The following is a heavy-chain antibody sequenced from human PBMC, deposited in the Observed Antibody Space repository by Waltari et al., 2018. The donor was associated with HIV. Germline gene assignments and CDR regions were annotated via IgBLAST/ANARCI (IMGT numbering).Heavy chain of an antibody. J-gene: IGHJ6*02. Sequence: QVQLVESGGGVVQPGRSLRLSCGASGFIFNTYGMHWVRQAPGKGLEWVESIWYDGNKRYYADSVKGRFTISRDNSKNMVYLQMNNLRVEDTAMYYCARAHCSTTSCYYYGMDVWGQGTTVNVSS. V-gene: IGHV3-33*01. CDR1: GFIFNTYG. D-gene: IGHD2-2*01. CDR2: IWYDGNKR. CDR3: ARAHCSTTSCYYYGMDV.